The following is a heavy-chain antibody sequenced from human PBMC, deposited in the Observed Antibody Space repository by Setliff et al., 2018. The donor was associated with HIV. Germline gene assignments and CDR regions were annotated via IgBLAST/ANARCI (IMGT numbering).Heavy chain of an antibody. J-gene: IGHJ6*02. Sequence: ASVKVSCKASGSIFTSYYMHWLRRVPGQGLAWMGIVDPGGGSTHYAQKFEGRVTMTRETYTSTFHMELSSLTSDDRAIYYCARDGRAVTSLMVVVSLKNGMDVWGQGITVTVSS. CDR2: VDPGGGST. D-gene: IGHD3-22*01. CDR3: ARDGRAVTSLMVVVSLKNGMDV. V-gene: IGHV1-46*01. CDR1: GSIFTSYY.